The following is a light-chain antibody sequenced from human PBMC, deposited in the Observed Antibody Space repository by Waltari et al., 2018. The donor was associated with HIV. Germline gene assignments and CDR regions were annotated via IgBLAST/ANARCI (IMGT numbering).Light chain of an antibody. Sequence: QSALTQPASVSGSPGQSITISCTGTSSGIGSYNLVSWYQHHPGKAPKLLIYEVTKRPSGVSSRLSGSKSGNTASLTISGLQAEDEGDYYCCSYAGSSSLWMFGGGTKLTVL. CDR1: SSGIGSYNL. J-gene: IGLJ3*02. V-gene: IGLV2-23*02. CDR2: EVT. CDR3: CSYAGSSSLWM.